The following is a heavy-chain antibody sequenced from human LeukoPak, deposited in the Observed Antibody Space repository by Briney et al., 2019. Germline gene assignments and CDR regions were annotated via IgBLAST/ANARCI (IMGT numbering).Heavy chain of an antibody. Sequence: SETLSLTCTVSGGSLSNNYWTWIRQPAGKGLEYIGRIYSSGSTHYTPSLKSRVTMSVDTSKNQFSLKLTSVTVADTALYYCARDRGFSSGHGGWFDPWGQGTLVTVSS. D-gene: IGHD6-19*01. CDR2: IYSSGST. CDR3: ARDRGFSSGHGGWFDP. CDR1: GGSLSNNY. J-gene: IGHJ5*02. V-gene: IGHV4-4*07.